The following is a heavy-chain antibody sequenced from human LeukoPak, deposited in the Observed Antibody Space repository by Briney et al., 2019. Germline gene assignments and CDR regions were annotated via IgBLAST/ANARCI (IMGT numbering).Heavy chain of an antibody. J-gene: IGHJ5*02. D-gene: IGHD3-10*01. Sequence: SETLSLTCTVSGGSISSSSYYWGWIRQPPGKGLEWIGSIYYSGSTYYNPSLKSRVTISVDTSKNQFSLKLSSVTAADTAVYYCARLVDTVVRGPHNWFDPWGQGTLVTVSS. V-gene: IGHV4-39*01. CDR2: IYYSGST. CDR3: ARLVDTVVRGPHNWFDP. CDR1: GGSISSSSYY.